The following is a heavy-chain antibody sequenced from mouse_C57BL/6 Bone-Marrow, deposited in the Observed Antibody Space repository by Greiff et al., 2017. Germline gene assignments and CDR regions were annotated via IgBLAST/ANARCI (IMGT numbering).Heavy chain of an antibody. Sequence: EVHLVESGPELVKPGASVKISCKASGYSFTDYNMNWVKQSNGKSLEWIGVINPNYGTTSYNQKFKGKATLTVDQSSSTAYMQLNSLTSEDSAVYYCAQEDYEWAWFAYWGQGTLVTVSA. J-gene: IGHJ3*01. V-gene: IGHV1-39*01. D-gene: IGHD2-4*01. CDR3: AQEDYEWAWFAY. CDR2: INPNYGTT. CDR1: GYSFTDYN.